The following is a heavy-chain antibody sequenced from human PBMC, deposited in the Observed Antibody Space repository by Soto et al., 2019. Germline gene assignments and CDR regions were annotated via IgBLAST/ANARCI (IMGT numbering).Heavy chain of an antibody. Sequence: PSETLSLTCAVYGGSFSGYYWSWIRQPPGKGLEWIGEINHSGSTNYNPSLKSRVTISVDTSKNQFSLKLSSVTAADTAVYYCAREEGATPETSSSWRKSFDIWGQGTMVTVSS. J-gene: IGHJ3*02. V-gene: IGHV4-34*01. D-gene: IGHD1-26*01. CDR1: GGSFSGYY. CDR2: INHSGST. CDR3: AREEGATPETSSSWRKSFDI.